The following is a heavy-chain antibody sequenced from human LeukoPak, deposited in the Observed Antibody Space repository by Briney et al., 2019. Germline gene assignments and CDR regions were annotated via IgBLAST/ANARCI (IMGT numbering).Heavy chain of an antibody. CDR2: IYYSGST. Sequence: SETLSLTCTVSGGSISSSSYYWGWIRQPPGKGLEWIGSIYYSGSTYYNPSLKSRVTISVDTSKNQFSLKLSSVTAADTAVYYCARAVPRVGRLTDSWDIWGQGTMVTVSS. CDR1: GGSISSSSYY. J-gene: IGHJ3*02. CDR3: ARAVPRVGRLTDSWDI. D-gene: IGHD1-26*01. V-gene: IGHV4-39*07.